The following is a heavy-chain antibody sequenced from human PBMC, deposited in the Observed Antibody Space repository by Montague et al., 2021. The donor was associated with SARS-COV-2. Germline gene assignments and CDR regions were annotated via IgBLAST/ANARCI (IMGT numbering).Heavy chain of an antibody. CDR1: GYSFTSYW. V-gene: IGHV5-10-1*01. CDR3: ARRRSGYNRHDAFDI. D-gene: IGHD5-24*01. CDR2: LDPSDSYT. Sequence: QSGAEVKTPGESLRISCKGSGYSFTSYWISWVRQMPGKGLEWMGSLDPSDSYTKYSPSFQGHVTISADKSTSTAYLQWSSLQASDTAMYYCARRRSGYNRHDAFDIWGQGTMVTVSS. J-gene: IGHJ3*02.